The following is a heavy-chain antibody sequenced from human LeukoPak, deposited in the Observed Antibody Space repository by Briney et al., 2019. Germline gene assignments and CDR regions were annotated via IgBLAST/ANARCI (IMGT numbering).Heavy chain of an antibody. CDR2: MNPNSGNT. J-gene: IGHJ6*03. V-gene: IGHV1-8*01. CDR3: ARGAYFDSNWYYYYYMDV. D-gene: IGHD3-9*01. CDR1: GYTFSSYY. Sequence: ASVKVSCKASGYTFSSYYLYWVRQATGQGLEWMGWMNPNSGNTGYAQKFQGRVTITRNTSISTAYMELSSLRSEDTAVYYCARGAYFDSNWYYYYYMDVWGKGTTVTISS.